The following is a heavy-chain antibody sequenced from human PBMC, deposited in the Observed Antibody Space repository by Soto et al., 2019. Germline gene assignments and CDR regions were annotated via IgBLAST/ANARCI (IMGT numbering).Heavy chain of an antibody. J-gene: IGHJ6*03. Sequence: SETLSLTCAVYGGSFSGYYWSWIRQPPGKGLEWIGEINHSGSTNYNPSLKSRVTISVDTSKNQFSLKLSSVTAADTAVYYCARTPTSSSKTQLRKNYYYYYYYMDVWGKGTTATVSS. D-gene: IGHD6-13*01. CDR3: ARTPTSSSKTQLRKNYYYYYYYMDV. CDR1: GGSFSGYY. V-gene: IGHV4-34*01. CDR2: INHSGST.